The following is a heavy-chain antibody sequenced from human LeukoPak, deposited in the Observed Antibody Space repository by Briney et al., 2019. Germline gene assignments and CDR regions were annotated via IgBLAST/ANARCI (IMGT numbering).Heavy chain of an antibody. CDR1: GGSISSSSYY. V-gene: IGHV4-39*01. CDR3: ARHLYSGSYLSPYDAFDI. CDR2: IYYSGST. D-gene: IGHD1-26*01. Sequence: SETLSLTCTVSGGSISSSSYYWGWIRQPPGKGLERIGSIYYSGSTYYNPSLKSRVTISVDTSKNQFSLKLSSVTAADTAVYYCARHLYSGSYLSPYDAFDIWGQGTMVTVSS. J-gene: IGHJ3*02.